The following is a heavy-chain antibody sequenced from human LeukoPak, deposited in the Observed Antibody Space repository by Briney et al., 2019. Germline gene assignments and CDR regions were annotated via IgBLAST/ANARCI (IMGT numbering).Heavy chain of an antibody. V-gene: IGHV3-9*01. CDR1: GFTFDDYA. J-gene: IGHJ4*02. CDR3: ARAPGRLYYFDY. Sequence: GGSLRLSCAASGFTFDDYAMHWVRQAPGKGLEWVSGISWNSGSIGYADSVKGRFTISRDNAKNSLYLQMNSLRAEDTAVYYCARAPGRLYYFDYWGQGTLVTVSS. CDR2: ISWNSGSI.